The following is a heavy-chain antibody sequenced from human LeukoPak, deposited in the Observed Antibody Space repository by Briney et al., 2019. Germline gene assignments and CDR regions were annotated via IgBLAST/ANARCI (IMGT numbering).Heavy chain of an antibody. CDR3: ARIDDNKSSDAFDI. D-gene: IGHD1-1*01. CDR1: GFSLSTSGMR. V-gene: IGHV2-70*04. Sequence: SGPTLVNPTQTLTLTCTFSGFSLSTSGMRVSWIRQPPGKALEWLARIDWDDDKFYSTSLKTRLTISKDTSKNQVVLTMTNMDPVDAATYYCARIDDNKSSDAFDIWGQGTMVTASS. J-gene: IGHJ3*02. CDR2: IDWDDDK.